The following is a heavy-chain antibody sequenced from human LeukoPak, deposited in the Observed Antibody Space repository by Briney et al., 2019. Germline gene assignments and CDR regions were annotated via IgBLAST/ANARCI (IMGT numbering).Heavy chain of an antibody. Sequence: PSETLSLTCTVSGGSISSSSYYWGWIRQPPGKGLEWIGSIYYSGSTYYNPFLKSRVTISVDTSKNQFSLKLSSVTAADTAVYYCARSYGSGSSAGYWGQGTLVTVSS. D-gene: IGHD3-10*01. J-gene: IGHJ4*02. CDR1: GGSISSSSYY. CDR2: IYYSGST. V-gene: IGHV4-39*01. CDR3: ARSYGSGSSAGY.